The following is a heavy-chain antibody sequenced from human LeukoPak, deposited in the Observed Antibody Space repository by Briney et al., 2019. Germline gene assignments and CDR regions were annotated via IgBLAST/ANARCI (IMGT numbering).Heavy chain of an antibody. V-gene: IGHV4-39*01. J-gene: IGHJ4*02. CDR2: IYYSGST. Sequence: SETLSLTCTVSGGSMSSSSYYWGWIRQPPGKGLEWIGSIYYSGSTYYNPSLKSRVTISVDTSKNQFSLKLSSVTAADTAVYYCARLQAYGDYEGFDYWGQGTLVTVSS. CDR1: GGSMSSSSYY. D-gene: IGHD4-17*01. CDR3: ARLQAYGDYEGFDY.